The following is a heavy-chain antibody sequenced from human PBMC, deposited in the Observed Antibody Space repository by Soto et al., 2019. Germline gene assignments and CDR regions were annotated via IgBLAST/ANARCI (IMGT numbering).Heavy chain of an antibody. Sequence: QVQLQESGPGLVKPSQTLSLTCTVSGGSISSGGYYWSWIRQHPGKGLEWIGYIYYSGSTYYNPSLKSRVTISVDTSKNQFSLKLSSVTAADTAVYYCVRVSSSWSYYYYYGMDVWGQGTTVTVSS. CDR3: VRVSSSWSYYYYYGMDV. D-gene: IGHD6-13*01. CDR2: IYYSGST. CDR1: GGSISSGGYY. V-gene: IGHV4-31*03. J-gene: IGHJ6*01.